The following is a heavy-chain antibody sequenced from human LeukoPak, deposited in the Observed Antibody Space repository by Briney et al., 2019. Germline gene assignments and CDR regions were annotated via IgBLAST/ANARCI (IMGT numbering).Heavy chain of an antibody. CDR2: INHSGST. J-gene: IGHJ4*02. CDR1: GGSFSGYY. D-gene: IGHD5-18*01. Sequence: SETLSLTCAVYGGSFSGYYWSWIRQPPGKGLEWIGEINHSGSTNYTPSLKSRVTISVDTSKNQFSLKLSSVTAADTAVYYCARAFVDTAMARNFDHWGQGTLVTVSS. CDR3: ARAFVDTAMARNFDH. V-gene: IGHV4-34*01.